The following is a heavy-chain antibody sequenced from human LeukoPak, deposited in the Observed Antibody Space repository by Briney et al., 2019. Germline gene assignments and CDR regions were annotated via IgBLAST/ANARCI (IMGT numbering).Heavy chain of an antibody. CDR1: GGSIYSYY. Sequence: PSETLSLTRTVSGGSIYSYYWSWIRQPPGKGLEWIGYIYYSGSTNYNLSLKSRVTISVDTSKNQFSLKLSSVTAADTAVYYCARITVTTGGFDYWGQGTLVTVSS. D-gene: IGHD4-17*01. J-gene: IGHJ4*02. CDR3: ARITVTTGGFDY. V-gene: IGHV4-59*01. CDR2: IYYSGST.